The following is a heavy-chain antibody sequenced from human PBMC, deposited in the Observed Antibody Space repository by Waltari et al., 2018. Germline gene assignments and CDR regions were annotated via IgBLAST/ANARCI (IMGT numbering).Heavy chain of an antibody. CDR3: ARGPSSSIGIWFDP. Sequence: EVQLVESGGGLIQPGGSLRLSCAASGFTVSNKYMSWVRQAPGKGLEWVSVIYSGGSTYYADSVKGRFTISRDNSKNTLYLQMNSLRAEDTAVYYCARGPSSSIGIWFDPWGQGTLVTVSS. CDR2: IYSGGST. D-gene: IGHD6-13*01. CDR1: GFTVSNKY. J-gene: IGHJ5*02. V-gene: IGHV3-53*01.